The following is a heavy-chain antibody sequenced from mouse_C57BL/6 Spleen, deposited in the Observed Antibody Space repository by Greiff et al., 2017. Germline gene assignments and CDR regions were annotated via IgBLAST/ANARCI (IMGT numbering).Heavy chain of an antibody. CDR2: IDPNSGGT. CDR1: GYTFTSYW. Sequence: QVQLQQPGAELVKPGASVKLSCTASGYTFTSYWLPWVKQRPGRGLEWIGRIDPNSGGTKYHEQFTSKATLSVDKPSSTAYMQLSSLTSEDSAVYYCAREDGTKYFDYWGQGTTLTVSS. CDR3: AREDGTKYFDY. V-gene: IGHV1-72*01. J-gene: IGHJ2*01. D-gene: IGHD4-1*01.